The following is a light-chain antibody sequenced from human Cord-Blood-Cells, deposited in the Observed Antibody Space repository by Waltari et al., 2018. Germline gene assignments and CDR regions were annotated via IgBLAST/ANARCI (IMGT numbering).Light chain of an antibody. V-gene: IGKV3-11*01. CDR2: DAS. J-gene: IGKJ4*01. CDR1: RGVSSY. Sequence: EIVLTQSPATLSLSPGERATLSGRASRGVSSYLAWYQQKPGQTPRLLIYDASNRATGIPARFSGSGSGTDFTLTISSREPEDCAVYYCQQRSNWPPTFGGGTKVEIK. CDR3: QQRSNWPPT.